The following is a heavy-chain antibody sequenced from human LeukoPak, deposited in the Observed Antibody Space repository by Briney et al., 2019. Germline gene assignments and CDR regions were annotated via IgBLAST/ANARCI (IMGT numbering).Heavy chain of an antibody. J-gene: IGHJ4*02. CDR1: GFTFSSYA. CDR3: AKIGLGGSCYF. CDR2: ISGSGGST. Sequence: GGSLRLSCAASGFTFSSYAMSWVRQAPGKGLEWVSAISGSGGSTYYADSVKGRFTISRDNSKNTQYLQMNSLRAEDTAVYYCAKIGLGGSCYFWGQGTLVTVSS. V-gene: IGHV3-23*01. D-gene: IGHD2-15*01.